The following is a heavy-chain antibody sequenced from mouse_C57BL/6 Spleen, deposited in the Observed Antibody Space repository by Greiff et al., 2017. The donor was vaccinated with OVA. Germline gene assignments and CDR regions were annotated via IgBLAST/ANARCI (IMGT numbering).Heavy chain of an antibody. CDR1: GFTFSSYA. V-gene: IGHV5-4*03. D-gene: IGHD4-1*01. CDR2: ISDGGSYT. Sequence: EVKLVESGGGLVKPGGSLKLSCAASGFTFSSYAMSWVRQTPEKRLEWVATISDGGSYTYYPDNVKGRFTISRDNAKNNLYLQMSHLKSEDTAMYYCARLTGTGYFDVWGTGTTVTVSS. J-gene: IGHJ1*03. CDR3: ARLTGTGYFDV.